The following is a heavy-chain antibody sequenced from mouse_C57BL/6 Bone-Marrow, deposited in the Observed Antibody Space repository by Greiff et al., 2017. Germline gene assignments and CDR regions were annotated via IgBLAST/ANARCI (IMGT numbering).Heavy chain of an antibody. CDR1: GYSFTSGYY. J-gene: IGHJ2*01. CDR3: AREGGYFDY. V-gene: IGHV3-6*01. CDR2: ISYDCSN. Sequence: EVKLMESGPGLVKPSPSLSLSCSVTGYSFTSGYYWNWIRQFPGNILEWMGYISYDCSNNYNPSLKNRISIPRDTSKNQFFLTLNSVTTEDTATYCYAREGGYFDYWGQGTTLTVSS.